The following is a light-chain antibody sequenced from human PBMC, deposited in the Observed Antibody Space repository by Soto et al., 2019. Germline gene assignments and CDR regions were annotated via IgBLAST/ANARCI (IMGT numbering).Light chain of an antibody. V-gene: IGKV3-20*01. J-gene: IGKJ1*01. Sequence: EIVLTQSPGTLSLSPGERATLSCRASQSVSKYLAWYQQKPGQAPRVLIYGASSRATGIPDRFSGSGSGTDFTLTINRLEPEDFAVYYCHQYGTSPWTLGQGTKVEIK. CDR1: QSVSKY. CDR2: GAS. CDR3: HQYGTSPWT.